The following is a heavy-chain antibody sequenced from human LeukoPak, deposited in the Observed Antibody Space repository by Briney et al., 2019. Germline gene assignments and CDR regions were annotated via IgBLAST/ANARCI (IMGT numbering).Heavy chain of an antibody. CDR1: GFTFSSYA. V-gene: IGHV3-23*01. D-gene: IGHD6-13*01. Sequence: GGSLRLSCAASGFTFSSYAMSWVRQAPGKGLEWVSAISGSGGSTYYADSVKGRFTISRDNSKNTLYLQMNSLRAEDTAVYYCAKDASGRSIAAAGTVYNWFDPWGQGTLVTVSS. J-gene: IGHJ5*02. CDR3: AKDASGRSIAAAGTVYNWFDP. CDR2: ISGSGGST.